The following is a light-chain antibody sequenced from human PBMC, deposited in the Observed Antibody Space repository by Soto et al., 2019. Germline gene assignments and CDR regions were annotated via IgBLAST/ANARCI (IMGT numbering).Light chain of an antibody. J-gene: IGLJ3*02. CDR1: SSDIGTYDF. V-gene: IGLV2-8*01. Sequence: QSALTQPPSASGSPGQSVTISCRGTSSDIGTYDFVSWYQHHPGKAPKVLIYEVTKRPSGVPDRFSGSKSGNTASLTVSGLQPEDEADYYCAAWDDSLNGWVFGGGTKLTVL. CDR3: AAWDDSLNGWV. CDR2: EVT.